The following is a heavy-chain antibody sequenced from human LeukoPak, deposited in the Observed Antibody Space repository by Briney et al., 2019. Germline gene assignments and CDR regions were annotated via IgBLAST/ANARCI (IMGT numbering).Heavy chain of an antibody. CDR1: GFTHSRYE. CDR2: ISSSGSTI. D-gene: IGHD6-19*01. CDR3: ARRSGWYVNWFDP. V-gene: IGHV3-48*03. J-gene: IGHJ5*02. Sequence: GGSLRLSCAASGFTHSRYEMNCVRQAPGEGREWVSYISSSGSTIYYADSVKGRFTISRDNAKNSLYLQMNSLRAEDTAVYYCARRSGWYVNWFDPWGQGTLVTVSS.